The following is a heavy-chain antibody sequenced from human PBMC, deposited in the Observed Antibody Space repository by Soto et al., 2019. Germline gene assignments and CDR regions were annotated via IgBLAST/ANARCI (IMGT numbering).Heavy chain of an antibody. V-gene: IGHV4-61*01. D-gene: IGHD4-17*01. CDR3: ARAYGYYFDY. CDR1: GGSVSSGSYY. CDR2: IYYSGST. Sequence: ASETLSVTCTVAGGSVSSGSYYWSWIRQPPGKGLEWIGYIYYSGSTNYNPSLKSRVTISVDTSKNQFSLKLSSVTAADTAVYYCARAYGYYFDYWGQGTLVTVSS. J-gene: IGHJ4*02.